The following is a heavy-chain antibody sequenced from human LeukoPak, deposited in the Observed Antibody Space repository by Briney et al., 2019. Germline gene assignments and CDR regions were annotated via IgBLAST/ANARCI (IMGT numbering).Heavy chain of an antibody. J-gene: IGHJ4*02. V-gene: IGHV4-4*02. CDR2: IYHSGST. D-gene: IGHD3-9*01. CDR3: AREMDDILTRYFDY. CDR1: GGSISSSNW. Sequence: SETLSLTCAVSGGSISSSNWWSWVRQPPGKGLEWIGEIYHSGSTNYNPSLKSRVTISVDKSKNQFSLKLGSVTAADTAVYYCAREMDDILTRYFDYWGQGTLVTVSS.